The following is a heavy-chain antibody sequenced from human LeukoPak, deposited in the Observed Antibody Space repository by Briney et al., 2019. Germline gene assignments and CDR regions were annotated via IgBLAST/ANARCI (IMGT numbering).Heavy chain of an antibody. J-gene: IGHJ6*02. CDR3: ASTSYYYYGMDV. CDR2: ISSSSSGTI. Sequence: PGGSLRLSCAASGFTFSSYSMNWVRQAPGKGLEWVSYISSSSSGTIYYADSVKGRFTISRDNAKNSLYLQMNSLRAEDTAVYYCASTSYYYYGMDVWGQGTTVTVSS. V-gene: IGHV3-48*04. CDR1: GFTFSSYS.